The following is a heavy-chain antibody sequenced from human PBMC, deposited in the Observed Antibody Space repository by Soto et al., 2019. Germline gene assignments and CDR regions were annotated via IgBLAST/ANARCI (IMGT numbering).Heavy chain of an antibody. D-gene: IGHD1-1*01. Sequence: ASVKVSCKASGYTFSTYAMHWVRQAPGQSLEWMGWVNGGTGQTKYSQRFQDRVTIARDASASTAYMELSSLRSEDTAVYYCARGKGMEENYYYYGMDVWGQGTTVTVSS. CDR3: ARGKGMEENYYYYGMDV. V-gene: IGHV1-3*01. CDR2: VNGGTGQT. J-gene: IGHJ6*02. CDR1: GYTFSTYA.